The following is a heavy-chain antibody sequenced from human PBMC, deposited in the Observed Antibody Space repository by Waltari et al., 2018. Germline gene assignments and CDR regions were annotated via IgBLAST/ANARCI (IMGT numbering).Heavy chain of an antibody. CDR3: AKAGGIAAAEFQFDF. J-gene: IGHJ4*02. D-gene: IGHD6-13*01. CDR2: ISGPALTT. V-gene: IGHV3-23*01. CDR1: GFTFLRYA. Sequence: EVQLLESGGGLVQPGGSRRLSCAASGFTFLRYASTWVRQAPGKGLEWVSSISGPALTTFYADSVKGRFSVSRDNSKNTLYLQINGLRADDTAVYYCAKAGGIAAAEFQFDFWGRGTLVTVSS.